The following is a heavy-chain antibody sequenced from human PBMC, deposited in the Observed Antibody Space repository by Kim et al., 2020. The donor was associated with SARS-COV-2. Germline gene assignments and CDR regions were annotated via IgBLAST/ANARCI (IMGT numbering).Heavy chain of an antibody. D-gene: IGHD3-10*01. V-gene: IGHV3-30*18. J-gene: IGHJ4*02. CDR3: AKEEGITMVRGAFSSYYFDY. CDR1: GFTFSSYG. CDR2: ISYDGSNK. Sequence: GGSLRLSCAASGFTFSSYGMHWVRQAPGKGLEWVAVISYDGSNKYYADSVKGRFTISRDNSKNTLYLQMNSLRAEDTAVYYCAKEEGITMVRGAFSSYYFDYWGQGTLVTVSS.